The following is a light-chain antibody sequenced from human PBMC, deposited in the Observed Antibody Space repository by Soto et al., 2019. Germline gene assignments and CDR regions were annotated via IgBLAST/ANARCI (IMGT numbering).Light chain of an antibody. CDR1: QSVTSSS. CDR2: GAS. Sequence: EIVGTRVLGTLSVALGERATISCRASQSVTSSSLAWYQQKVGRAPRVLIYGASNRATGIPDRFSGSGSGSDLTLTISGLELEDLAVYYCQQYGSEPRCFAQGTRLEI. V-gene: IGKV3-20*01. J-gene: IGKJ5*01. CDR3: QQYGSEPRC.